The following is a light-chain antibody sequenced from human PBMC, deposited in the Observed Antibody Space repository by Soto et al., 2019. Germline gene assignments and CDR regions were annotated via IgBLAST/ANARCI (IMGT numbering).Light chain of an antibody. CDR3: QQSYRTPLT. CDR2: AAS. Sequence: DIQMTQSPSAMSASVGDRVTITCQASHDIRKYLNWYQQKPGKAPRLLIYAASSLQSGVPSRFSGSGSGTHFTLTISNLQPEDFATYFCQQSYRTPLTIGGGPKADIK. CDR1: HDIRKY. J-gene: IGKJ4*01. V-gene: IGKV1-39*01.